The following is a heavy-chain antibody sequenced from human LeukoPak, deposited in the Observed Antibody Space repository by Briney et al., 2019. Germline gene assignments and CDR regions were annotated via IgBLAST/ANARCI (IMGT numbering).Heavy chain of an antibody. Sequence: GGSLRLSCAASGFTFDDYAMHWVRPAPGKGLEGVSGISWNSGSIGYADSVKGRFTISRDNAKNSLYLQMNSLRAEDTALYYCAKDRVGAVAGPFDYWGQGTLVTVSS. V-gene: IGHV3-9*01. J-gene: IGHJ4*02. CDR2: ISWNSGSI. CDR3: AKDRVGAVAGPFDY. D-gene: IGHD6-19*01. CDR1: GFTFDDYA.